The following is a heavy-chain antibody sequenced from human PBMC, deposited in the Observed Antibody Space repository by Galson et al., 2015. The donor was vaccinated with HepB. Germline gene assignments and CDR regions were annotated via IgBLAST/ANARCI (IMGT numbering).Heavy chain of an antibody. CDR1: GFAFTNAW. J-gene: IGHJ5*02. CDR3: SVWWRPGGWFDP. D-gene: IGHD2-21*01. CDR2: IKSKSEGETT. V-gene: IGHV3-15*07. Sequence: SLRLSCAASGFAFTNAWMNWVRQAPGQGLQWVGRIKSKSEGETTDYAAAVKGRFTISRDDSKNKLYLQMNSLKIEDTAVYSCSVWWRPGGWFDPWGQGTLVTVSS.